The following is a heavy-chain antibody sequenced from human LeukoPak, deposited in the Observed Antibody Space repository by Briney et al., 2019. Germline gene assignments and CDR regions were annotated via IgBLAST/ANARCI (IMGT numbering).Heavy chain of an antibody. CDR2: ISSSSSYI. CDR1: GFTFSSYS. V-gene: IGHV3-21*01. J-gene: IGHJ4*02. Sequence: GGSLRLSCAASGFTFSSYSMNWVRQAPGKGLEWVSSISSSSSYIYYADSVKGRFTISRDNAKNSLYLQMNSLRAEDTAVYYCAKGGHVTAAATFDYWGQGTLVTVSS. D-gene: IGHD6-13*01. CDR3: AKGGHVTAAATFDY.